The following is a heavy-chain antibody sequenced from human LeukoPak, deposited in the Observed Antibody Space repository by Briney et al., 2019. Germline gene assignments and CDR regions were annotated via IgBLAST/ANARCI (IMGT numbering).Heavy chain of an antibody. V-gene: IGHV3-9*01. CDR1: GFTFDDYA. Sequence: GGSLRLSCAASGFTFDDYAMHWVRQAPGKGLEWVSGISWNSGSIGYADSVKGRFTISRDNSQNTVSLQLNNLRIEDTALYYCAKTSLSDPSGHYYYMDVWGKGTTVTVSS. J-gene: IGHJ6*03. D-gene: IGHD3-3*01. CDR2: ISWNSGSI. CDR3: AKTSLSDPSGHYYYMDV.